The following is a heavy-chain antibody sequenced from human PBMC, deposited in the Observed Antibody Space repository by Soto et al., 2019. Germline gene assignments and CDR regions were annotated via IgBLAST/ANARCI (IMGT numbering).Heavy chain of an antibody. CDR2: IDPSDSYT. D-gene: IGHD2-2*02. V-gene: IGHV5-10-1*01. CDR3: ARTPSLGYCSSTSCYIGWFDP. CDR1: GYSFTSYW. J-gene: IGHJ5*02. Sequence: GESLKIFCKGSGYSFTSYWISWVRQMPGKGLEWMGRIDPSDSYTNYSPSFQGHVTISADKSISTAYLQWSSLKASDTAMYYCARTPSLGYCSSTSCYIGWFDPWGQGTLVTVSS.